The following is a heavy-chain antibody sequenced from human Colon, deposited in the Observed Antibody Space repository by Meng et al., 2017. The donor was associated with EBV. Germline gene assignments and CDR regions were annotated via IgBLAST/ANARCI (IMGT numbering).Heavy chain of an antibody. CDR3: TTGYHTPSHDGY. D-gene: IGHD3-3*01. J-gene: IGHJ4*02. CDR1: GFTFGLSW. CDR2: IRSKIDGGTT. Sequence: EVQLVESGGGLVEPGGSLRVSCVASGFTFGLSWMNWVRQVPGKGLEWVGRIRSKIDGGTTDYAAPVRGRFIISRDDSRSTLYLQINSPTIQDTGVYFCTTGYHTPSHDGYWGQGTLVTVSS. V-gene: IGHV3-15*01.